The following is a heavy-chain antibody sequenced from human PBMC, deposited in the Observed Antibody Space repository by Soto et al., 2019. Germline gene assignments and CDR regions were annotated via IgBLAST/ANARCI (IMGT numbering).Heavy chain of an antibody. V-gene: IGHV1-58*01. CDR3: AAGLPATAIVGLFDY. J-gene: IGHJ4*02. D-gene: IGHD1-26*01. CDR1: GFTFTSSA. CDR2: IVVGSGNT. Sequence: ASVKVSCKASGFTFTSSAVQWVRQARGQRLEWIGWIVVGSGNTNYAQKFQERVTITRDMSTSTAYMELSSLRSEDTAVYYCAAGLPATAIVGLFDYWGQGTLVTVSS.